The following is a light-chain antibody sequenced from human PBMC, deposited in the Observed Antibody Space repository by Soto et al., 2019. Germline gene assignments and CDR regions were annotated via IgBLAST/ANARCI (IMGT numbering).Light chain of an antibody. Sequence: DIQMTQSPSSLSAFVGDTVTITCRASQSINRYLNWYQQKPGKAPKLLIYAASTLQSGVPSRFTGGGSETDFTLTISSLQPEDLAIYYCHQSINTLYTFGQGTKLEIK. CDR1: QSINRY. V-gene: IGKV1-39*01. CDR2: AAS. J-gene: IGKJ2*01. CDR3: HQSINTLYT.